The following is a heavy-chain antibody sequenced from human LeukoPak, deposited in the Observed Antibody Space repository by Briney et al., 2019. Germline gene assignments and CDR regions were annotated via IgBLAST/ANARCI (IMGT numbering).Heavy chain of an antibody. CDR1: GYTFTGYY. Sequence: ASVKVSCKTSGYTFTGYYMHWVRQAPGQGLEWMGWINPNSGGTNYAQKFQGRVTMTRDTSISTAYMELSRLRSDDTAVYYCASDAEDKDAFDIWGQGTMVTVSS. D-gene: IGHD2-15*01. CDR2: INPNSGGT. J-gene: IGHJ3*02. CDR3: ASDAEDKDAFDI. V-gene: IGHV1-2*02.